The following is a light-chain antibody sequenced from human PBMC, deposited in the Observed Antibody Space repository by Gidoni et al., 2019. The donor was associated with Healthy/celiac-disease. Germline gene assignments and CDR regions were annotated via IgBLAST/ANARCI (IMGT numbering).Light chain of an antibody. V-gene: IGKV3-15*01. J-gene: IGKJ3*01. CDR1: QSVSSN. CDR3: QQYNNWIT. CDR2: GAS. Sequence: EIVMTQSPATLSVSPGERATLSCRASQSVSSNLAWYQQKPGQAPRLLIYGASTRATGIPARFSGSGSGKEFTITISSLQSEDFAVYYCQQYNNWITFGPGTKVDIK.